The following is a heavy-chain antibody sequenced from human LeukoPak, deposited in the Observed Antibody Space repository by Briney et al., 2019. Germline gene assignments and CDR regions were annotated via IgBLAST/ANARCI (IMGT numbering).Heavy chain of an antibody. CDR1: GFTFSSYE. CDR2: ISSSGSTI. Sequence: GGSLRLSCAASGFTFSSYEMNWVRQAPGKGLEWVSYISSSGSTIYYADSVKGRFTISRDNAKNSLYLQMNSLRAEDTAVYYCASTITMVRGVQNWGQGTLVTVSS. J-gene: IGHJ4*02. V-gene: IGHV3-48*03. D-gene: IGHD3-10*01. CDR3: ASTITMVRGVQN.